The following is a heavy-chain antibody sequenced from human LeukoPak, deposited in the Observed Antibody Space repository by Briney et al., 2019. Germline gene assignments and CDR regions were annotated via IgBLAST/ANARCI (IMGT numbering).Heavy chain of an antibody. Sequence: SETLSLTCGVYGESFSGYYWSWLRQPPGKGLEGLGEINHSGSTNYNPSLKSRVTISVDTSKNQFSLKLSSVTAADTAVYYCARRSPSSDIVVVPAAIRSTNWFDPWGQGTLVTVPS. D-gene: IGHD2-2*02. V-gene: IGHV4-34*01. CDR2: INHSGST. J-gene: IGHJ5*02. CDR1: GESFSGYY. CDR3: ARRSPSSDIVVVPAAIRSTNWFDP.